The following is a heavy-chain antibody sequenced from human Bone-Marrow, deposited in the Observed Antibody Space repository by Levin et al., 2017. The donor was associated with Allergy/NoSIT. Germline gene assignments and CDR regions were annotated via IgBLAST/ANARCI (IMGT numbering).Heavy chain of an antibody. CDR3: STRNSSGADY. V-gene: IGHV4-39*02. J-gene: IGHJ4*03. Sequence: PSETLSLTCSVSGASIGNAKYYWNWIRQSPRKGLEWIGTFYSGGATVYHPTLTRRLTIVVDTANNHFSLNLRSVTAADTAVYFCSTRNSSGADYWGRGTMVSVSA. CDR2: FYSGGAT. D-gene: IGHD7-27*01. CDR1: GASIGNAKYY.